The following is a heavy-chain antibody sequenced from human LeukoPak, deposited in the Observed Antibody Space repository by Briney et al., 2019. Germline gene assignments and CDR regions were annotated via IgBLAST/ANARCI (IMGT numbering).Heavy chain of an antibody. V-gene: IGHV1-18*01. D-gene: IGHD4/OR15-4a*01. CDR3: ARDSDYGEDGYY. CDR2: ISAYNGNT. Sequence: ASVKVSCKASGYTFTRYGISWVRQAPGQGLEWMGCISAYNGNTNYAQKLQGRVTITTDTSTSTAYMELRSLRSNDTAVYYCARDSDYGEDGYYWGQGTLVTVSS. CDR1: GYTFTRYG. J-gene: IGHJ4*02.